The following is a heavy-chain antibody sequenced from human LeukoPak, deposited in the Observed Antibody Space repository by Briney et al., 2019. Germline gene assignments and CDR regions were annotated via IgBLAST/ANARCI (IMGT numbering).Heavy chain of an antibody. J-gene: IGHJ5*02. CDR2: ISPGSNYI. CDR1: GFSFSTYN. V-gene: IGHV3-21*01. D-gene: IGHD4-11*01. Sequence: GGSLRLSCAASGFSFSTYNMNWDRQAPGKGLEWVSSISPGSNYIYYADSVKGRFTISRDNAKNSLYLQMNSLRAEDTAPYYCARGSVGLQRNDWFDPWGQGTLVTVSS. CDR3: ARGSVGLQRNDWFDP.